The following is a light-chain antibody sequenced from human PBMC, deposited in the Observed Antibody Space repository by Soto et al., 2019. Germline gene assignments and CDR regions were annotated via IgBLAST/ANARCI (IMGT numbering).Light chain of an antibody. V-gene: IGLV2-14*01. CDR3: SSYTSRYTWV. CDR2: EVS. Sequence: QSALAQPASVSGSPGQSITISCTGTNSDIGGYNYVSWYQQFPGKVPKLMIYEVSNRPSGVSNRFSGSKSGNAASLTISGLQADDEADYYCSSYTSRYTWVFGGGTKVTVL. J-gene: IGLJ3*02. CDR1: NSDIGGYNY.